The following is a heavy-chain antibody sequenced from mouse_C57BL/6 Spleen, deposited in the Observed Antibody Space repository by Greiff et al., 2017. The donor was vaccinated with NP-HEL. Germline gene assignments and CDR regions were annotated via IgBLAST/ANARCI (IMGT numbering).Heavy chain of an antibody. J-gene: IGHJ3*01. D-gene: IGHD4-1*01. Sequence: QVQLQQPGAELVKPGASVKLSCKASGYTFTSYWMHWVKQRPGQGLEWIGMIHPNSGSTNYNEKFKSKATLTVDKSSSTAYMQLSSLTSEDSAVYYGARSPAFGTWFAYWGQGTLVTVSA. CDR2: IHPNSGST. V-gene: IGHV1-64*01. CDR3: ARSPAFGTWFAY. CDR1: GYTFTSYW.